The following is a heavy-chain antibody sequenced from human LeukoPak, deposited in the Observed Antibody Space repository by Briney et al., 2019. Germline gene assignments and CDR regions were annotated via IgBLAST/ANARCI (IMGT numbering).Heavy chain of an antibody. Sequence: ASVKVSCKASGYTFTSYYMHWVRQPPGQGLEWMGIINPSGGSTSYAQKFQGRVTMTRDTSTSTVYMELSSLRSEDTAVYYCATPYSGLPGYYYGMDVWGQGTTVTVSS. CDR2: INPSGGST. CDR1: GYTFTSYY. J-gene: IGHJ6*02. D-gene: IGHD6-19*01. CDR3: ATPYSGLPGYYYGMDV. V-gene: IGHV1-46*01.